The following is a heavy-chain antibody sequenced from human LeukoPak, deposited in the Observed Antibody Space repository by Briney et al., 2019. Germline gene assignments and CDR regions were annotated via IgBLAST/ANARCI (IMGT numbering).Heavy chain of an antibody. CDR2: INAGNGNT. Sequence: ASVKVSCKASGYTFTSYAMHWVRQAPGQRREGMGWINAGNGNTKYSQEFQDRVTITRDTSASTAYMELSSLRSEDMAVYYCARARYETRIWPKSRYDYYHYMDVWGNGTTVTVSS. V-gene: IGHV1-3*03. D-gene: IGHD3-3*01. CDR1: GYTFTSYA. CDR3: ARARYETRIWPKSRYDYYHYMDV. J-gene: IGHJ6*03.